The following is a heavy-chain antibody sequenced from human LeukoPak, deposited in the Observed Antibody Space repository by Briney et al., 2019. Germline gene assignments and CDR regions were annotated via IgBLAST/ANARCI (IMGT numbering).Heavy chain of an antibody. CDR1: GYTLTTYG. CDR2: ISAYSGDT. J-gene: IGHJ4*02. V-gene: IGHV1-18*01. CDR3: ARGGPLDY. Sequence: ASVKVSCKASGYTLTTYGITWVRQAPGQGLEWMGWISAYSGDTNYAHSLKGRVAMTKDTSTRTVNMELRSLRSDDTAVYYCARGGPLDYWGQGTLVTVSS.